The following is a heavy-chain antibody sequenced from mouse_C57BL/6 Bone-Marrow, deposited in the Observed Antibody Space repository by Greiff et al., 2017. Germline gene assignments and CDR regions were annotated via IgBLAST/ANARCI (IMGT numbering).Heavy chain of an antibody. V-gene: IGHV5-12*01. J-gene: IGHJ3*01. CDR3: ARAYDYDGFAY. Sequence: EVKVEESGGGLVQPGGSLKLSCAASGFTFSDYYMYWVRQTPEKRLEWVAYISNGGGSTYYPDTVKGRFTISRDNAKNTLYLQMSRLKSEDTAMYYCARAYDYDGFAYWGQGTLVTVSA. CDR2: ISNGGGST. D-gene: IGHD2-4*01. CDR1: GFTFSDYY.